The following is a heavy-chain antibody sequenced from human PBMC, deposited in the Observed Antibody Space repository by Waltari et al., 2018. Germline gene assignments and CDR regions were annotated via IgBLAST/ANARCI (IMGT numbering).Heavy chain of an antibody. J-gene: IGHJ4*02. CDR1: GYSISSGYF. CDR3: ARNRGNYSFFY. D-gene: IGHD1-26*01. Sequence: QVQLQESGPGLVKPSETLSLTCAVSGYSISSGYFWGWIRQPPGKGLEWIGSIYHSGRTYYNPSLNSRVTISVDTSKNQFSLKLSSVTAADTAVYYCARNRGNYSFFYWGQGTLVTVSS. V-gene: IGHV4-38-2*01. CDR2: IYHSGRT.